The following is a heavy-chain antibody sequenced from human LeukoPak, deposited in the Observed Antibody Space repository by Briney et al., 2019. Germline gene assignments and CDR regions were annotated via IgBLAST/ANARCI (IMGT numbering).Heavy chain of an antibody. CDR1: GYTFTSYY. Sequence: ASVKVSCKASGYTFTSYYMHWVRQAPGHGLEWMGWINPNSGGTNYAQKFQGRVTVTRETSISTAYMELSRLRSDDTAVYYCAHGGYGYNWFDPWGQGTLVTVSS. D-gene: IGHD5-12*01. CDR3: AHGGYGYNWFDP. CDR2: INPNSGGT. J-gene: IGHJ5*02. V-gene: IGHV1-2*02.